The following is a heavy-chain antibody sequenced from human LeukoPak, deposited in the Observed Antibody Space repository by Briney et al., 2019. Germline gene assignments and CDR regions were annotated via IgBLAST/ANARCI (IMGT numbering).Heavy chain of an antibody. Sequence: GASVKVSCKASGYTFTGYYMHWVRQAPGQGLEWMGRINPNSGGTNYAQKFQGRVTMTRDTSISTAYMELSRLRSDDTAVYYCARDLDGIAVAGTEDYWGQGTLVTVS. J-gene: IGHJ4*02. CDR1: GYTFTGYY. CDR2: INPNSGGT. D-gene: IGHD6-19*01. V-gene: IGHV1-2*06. CDR3: ARDLDGIAVAGTEDY.